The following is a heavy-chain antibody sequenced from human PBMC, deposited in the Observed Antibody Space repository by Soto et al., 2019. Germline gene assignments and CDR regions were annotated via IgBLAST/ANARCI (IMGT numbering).Heavy chain of an antibody. V-gene: IGHV3-23*01. Sequence: GGSLRLSCAASGFTFSSHAMSWARQAPGKGLEWVSAISGSGGSTYYADSVKGRFTISRDNSKNTLYLQMNSLRAEDTAVYYCAKLISGVATITTYTGRCNGGSYFHDYWGQGTLVTVSS. D-gene: IGHD5-12*01. CDR3: AKLISGVATITTYTGRCNGGSYFHDY. CDR2: ISGSGGST. J-gene: IGHJ4*02. CDR1: GFTFSSHA.